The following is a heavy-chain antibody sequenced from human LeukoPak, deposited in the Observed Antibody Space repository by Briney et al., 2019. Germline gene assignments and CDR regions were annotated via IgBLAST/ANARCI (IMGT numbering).Heavy chain of an antibody. Sequence: SGGSLRLSCVASGFNFNNASMSWVRQAPGKGLEWVGRIKNKGAGGTTDYAAPVKGRFTISRDDSKTTLYMQMNSLKTEDTAVYFCTILLAVTPLSHIDDYWGQGTLVTVSS. CDR2: IKNKGAGGTT. CDR3: TILLAVTPLSHIDDY. J-gene: IGHJ4*02. D-gene: IGHD2-21*01. CDR1: GFNFNNAS. V-gene: IGHV3-15*01.